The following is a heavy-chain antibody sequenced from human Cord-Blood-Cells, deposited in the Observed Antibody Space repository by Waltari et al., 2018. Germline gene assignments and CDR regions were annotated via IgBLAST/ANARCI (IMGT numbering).Heavy chain of an antibody. V-gene: IGHV1-24*01. J-gene: IGHJ4*02. CDR3: ACGYSYGTGFDY. Sequence: SGYTLTELSMHWVRQAPGKGLEWMGGFDPEDGETSYAQKFQGRVTMTEDTSTDTAYMELSSLRSEDTAVYYCACGYSYGTGFDYWGQGTLVTVSS. D-gene: IGHD5-18*01. CDR2: FDPEDGET. CDR1: GYTLTELS.